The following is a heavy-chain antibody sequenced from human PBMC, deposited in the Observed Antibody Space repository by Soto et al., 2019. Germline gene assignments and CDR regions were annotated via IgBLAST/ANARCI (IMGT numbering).Heavy chain of an antibody. J-gene: IGHJ4*02. V-gene: IGHV3-11*06. Sequence: GSLRLSCSASGFTFSDYYMTWIRQAPGKGLEWVAYISNSAIYSNFADSVKGRFTIYRDNAKRSLYLQMNNLRDEETAVYYCARTFACNDNSCFFDFWGQGALVTVSS. D-gene: IGHD2-15*01. CDR3: ARTFACNDNSCFFDF. CDR1: GFTFSDYY. CDR2: ISNSAIYS.